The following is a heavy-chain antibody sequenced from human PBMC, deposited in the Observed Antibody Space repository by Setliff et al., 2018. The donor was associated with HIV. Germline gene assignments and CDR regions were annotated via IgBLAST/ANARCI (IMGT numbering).Heavy chain of an antibody. CDR2: INPSGGEP. Sequence: GASVKVSCKASGHSFTTYFLHWVRQAPGQGLEWMGMINPSGGEPSYAQRFQGRVTMTRDTSTSTVFMDLSSLSFEDTAVYYCAKPRRYYFDHWGQGTLVTVSS. J-gene: IGHJ4*02. CDR1: GHSFTTYF. CDR3: AKPRRYYFDH. V-gene: IGHV1-46*01.